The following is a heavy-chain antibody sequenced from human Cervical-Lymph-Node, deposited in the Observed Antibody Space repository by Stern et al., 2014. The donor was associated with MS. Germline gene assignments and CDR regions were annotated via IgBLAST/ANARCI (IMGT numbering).Heavy chain of an antibody. Sequence: VQLMQSGGGLVQPGGSLRLSCAASGFTFSSYAMSWVRQAPGKGLEWVSGISGSGGSTYYADSVKGRFPISRDNSKNTLYLQMNSLRGEDTAVYYCANLSGSPFDYWGQGTLVTVSS. J-gene: IGHJ4*02. CDR1: GFTFSSYA. CDR3: ANLSGSPFDY. CDR2: ISGSGGST. D-gene: IGHD1-26*01. V-gene: IGHV3-23*01.